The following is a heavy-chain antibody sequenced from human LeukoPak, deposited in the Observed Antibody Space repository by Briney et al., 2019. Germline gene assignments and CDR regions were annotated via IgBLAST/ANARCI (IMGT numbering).Heavy chain of an antibody. J-gene: IGHJ4*02. CDR3: AREAGYCSSTRCYRHFDY. V-gene: IGHV4-61*01. D-gene: IGHD2-2*02. Sequence: KSSETLSLTCTVSGGSVSSGSYYWTWIRQPPGKGLEWIGYIYYSGSTTYNPSLKSRVTMSVDTSKNQFSLKLSSVTAADTAVYYCAREAGYCSSTRCYRHFDYWGQGTLVTVSS. CDR2: IYYSGST. CDR1: GGSVSSGSYY.